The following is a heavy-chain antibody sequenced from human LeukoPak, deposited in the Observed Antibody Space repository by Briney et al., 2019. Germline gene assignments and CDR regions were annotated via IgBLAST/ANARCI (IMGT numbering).Heavy chain of an antibody. CDR1: GFTVSSNY. V-gene: IGHV3-53*01. CDR2: IYSGGST. CDR3: ARVASESYYPHYYYCDYMDV. J-gene: IGHJ6*03. D-gene: IGHD3-10*01. Sequence: GGSLRLSCAASGFTVSSNYMSWVRQAPGKGLEWVSVIYSGGSTYYADSVKGRSTIPIDKTKNTLYLQMKNLRAEDTAVYYCARVASESYYPHYYYCDYMDVGGKGTMVTVSS.